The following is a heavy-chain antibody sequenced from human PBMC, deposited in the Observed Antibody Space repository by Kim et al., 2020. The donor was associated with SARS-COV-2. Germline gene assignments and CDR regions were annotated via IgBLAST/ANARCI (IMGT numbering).Heavy chain of an antibody. J-gene: IGHJ4*02. CDR1: GYTFTSFW. Sequence: GESLKISCTGSGYTFTSFWIVWVRQMPGKGLEWMGTIYPGDSDTRYSPSFQGQVTISADKSISTAYLQWSGVKASDAAMYYCARRNGVYVDFDYWGQGTLVTVSS. D-gene: IGHD4-17*01. CDR2: IYPGDSDT. CDR3: ARRNGVYVDFDY. V-gene: IGHV5-51*01.